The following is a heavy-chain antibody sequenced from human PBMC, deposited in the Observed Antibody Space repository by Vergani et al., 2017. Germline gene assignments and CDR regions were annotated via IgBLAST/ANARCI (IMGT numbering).Heavy chain of an antibody. CDR3: ARDSQGYSYDFYYYYGMDV. J-gene: IGHJ6*02. D-gene: IGHD5-18*01. CDR1: GFTFDDYG. Sequence: EVQLVESGGGVVRPGGSLRLSCAASGFTFDDYGMSWVRQAPGQGLEWVSGINWNGGSTGYADSVKGRFTISRDNAKNSLYLQMNSLRAEDTALYYCARDSQGYSYDFYYYYGMDVWGQGTTVTVSS. V-gene: IGHV3-20*04. CDR2: INWNGGST.